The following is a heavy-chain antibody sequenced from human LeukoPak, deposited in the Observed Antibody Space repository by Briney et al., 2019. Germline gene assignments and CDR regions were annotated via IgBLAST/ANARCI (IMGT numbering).Heavy chain of an antibody. CDR1: GYSISSGHY. V-gene: IGHV4-38-2*02. CDR3: ARLALQEVGATQTYYLDY. CDR2: IYHSGSI. Sequence: SETLSLTCTVSGYSISSGHYWGWIRQPPGKGLEWIGSIYHSGSIYYNPSLNSRVTMSVDTSKNQFSLKLSSVTAADTALYYCARLALQEVGATQTYYLDYWGQGTLVTVSS. D-gene: IGHD1-26*01. J-gene: IGHJ4*02.